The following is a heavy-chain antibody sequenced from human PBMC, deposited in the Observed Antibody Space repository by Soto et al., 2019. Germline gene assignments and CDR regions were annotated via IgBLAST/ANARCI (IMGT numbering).Heavy chain of an antibody. V-gene: IGHV4-31*03. CDR3: ARACTDMDTYYFEY. D-gene: IGHD5-18*01. Sequence: PSETLSLTCTFSGCSISSFFYYWSFIRQRPGKGLEWIVYIYYSGSTYYNPSLKSRVTISVDTSKNQFSLKLSSVTAADTAVYYCARACTDMDTYYFEYWCQRTLVTVSS. CDR2: IYYSGST. CDR1: GCSISSFFYY. J-gene: IGHJ4*02.